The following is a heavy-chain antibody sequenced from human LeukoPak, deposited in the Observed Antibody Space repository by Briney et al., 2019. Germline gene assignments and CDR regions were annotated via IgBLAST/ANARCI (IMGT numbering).Heavy chain of an antibody. J-gene: IGHJ4*02. CDR2: INPSGGST. V-gene: IGHV1-46*01. D-gene: IGHD6-19*01. Sequence: ASVKVSCKASGYTFTSYYMHWVRQAPGQGLEWMGIINPSGGSTSYAQKFQGRVTMTRDTSTSTVYMELSSLRSEDTAVSYCARDLSMIAVAGSFDYWGQGTLVTVSS. CDR3: ARDLSMIAVAGSFDY. CDR1: GYTFTSYY.